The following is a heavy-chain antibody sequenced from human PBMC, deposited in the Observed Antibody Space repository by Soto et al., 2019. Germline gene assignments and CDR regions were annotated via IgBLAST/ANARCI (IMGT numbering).Heavy chain of an antibody. D-gene: IGHD3-3*01. CDR2: INHSGST. Sequence: PSETLSLTCAVYGGSFSGYYWSWIRQPPGKGLEWIGEINHSGSTNYNPSLKSRVTISVDTSKNQFSLKPSSVTAADTAVYYCARRTSPRYDFWSGRHPYYFDYWGQGTLVTVSS. J-gene: IGHJ4*02. CDR1: GGSFSGYY. V-gene: IGHV4-34*01. CDR3: ARRTSPRYDFWSGRHPYYFDY.